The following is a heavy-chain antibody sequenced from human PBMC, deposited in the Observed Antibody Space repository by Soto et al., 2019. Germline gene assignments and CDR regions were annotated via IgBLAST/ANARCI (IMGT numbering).Heavy chain of an antibody. CDR3: VKDKVVDGQYYGSPEFFF. D-gene: IGHD3-10*01. Sequence: GGSLRLSCETSAFTFRSYGMHWVRQAPGKGLEWVASISYDGSNKDYVDSVKGRFTVSRDNSKSTLYLQMYSLRKDDTAVYYCVKDKVVDGQYYGSPEFFFWGRGTVVTVSS. CDR1: AFTFRSYG. V-gene: IGHV3-30*18. CDR2: ISYDGSNK. J-gene: IGHJ4*02.